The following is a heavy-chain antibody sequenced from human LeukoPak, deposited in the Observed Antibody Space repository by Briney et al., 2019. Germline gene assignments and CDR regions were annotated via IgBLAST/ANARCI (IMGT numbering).Heavy chain of an antibody. CDR1: GFTFSGYW. V-gene: IGHV3-7*01. CDR3: ARDRGFGQADV. J-gene: IGHJ6*04. D-gene: IGHD3-10*01. CDR2: IKQDGGEK. Sequence: GGSLRLSCAAYGFTFSGYWLSWLRQAPGKGLEWVANIKQDGGEKYYVDSVKGRFTISRDNAKNSLYLQMNSPRAEDTAVYYCARDRGFGQADVWGKGTTVTVSS.